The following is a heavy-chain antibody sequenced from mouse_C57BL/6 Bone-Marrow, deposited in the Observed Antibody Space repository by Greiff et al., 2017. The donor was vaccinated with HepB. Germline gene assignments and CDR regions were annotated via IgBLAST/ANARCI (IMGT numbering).Heavy chain of an antibody. V-gene: IGHV1-59*01. D-gene: IGHD1-1*01. Sequence: QVHVKQPGAELVRPGTSVKLSCKASGYTFTSYWMHWVKQRPGQGLEWIGVIDPSDSYTNYNQKFKGKATLTVDTSSSTAYMQRSSLTSEDSAVYYCARSGYYYGSSYVPFAYWGQGTLVTVSA. CDR3: ARSGYYYGSSYVPFAY. CDR2: IDPSDSYT. J-gene: IGHJ3*01. CDR1: GYTFTSYW.